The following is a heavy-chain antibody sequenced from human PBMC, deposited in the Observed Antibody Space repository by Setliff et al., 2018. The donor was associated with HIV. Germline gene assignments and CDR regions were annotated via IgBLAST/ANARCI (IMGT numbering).Heavy chain of an antibody. Sequence: SETLSLTCTVSSGSISSSSYYWGWIRQPPGRGLEWIGSIYYSGSTYYNPSLKSRVTISIDTSKNQFSLKLSSVTAADTAVYYCARDPDYGGNDFWGQGTLVTVSS. D-gene: IGHD4-17*01. V-gene: IGHV4-39*07. CDR2: IYYSGST. CDR3: ARDPDYGGNDF. CDR1: SGSISSSSYY. J-gene: IGHJ4*02.